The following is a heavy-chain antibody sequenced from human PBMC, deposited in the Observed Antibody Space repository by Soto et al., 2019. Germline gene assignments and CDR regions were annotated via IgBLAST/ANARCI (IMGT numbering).Heavy chain of an antibody. CDR2: ISYDGSNK. J-gene: IGHJ4*02. D-gene: IGHD4-17*01. CDR3: ARGYGDYALDY. CDR1: GFTFSSYG. Sequence: QVQLVESGGGVVQPGRSLRLSCAASGFTFSSYGMHWVRQALGKGLEWVAVISYDGSNKYYADSVKGRFTISRDNSKNTLYLQMNSLRAEDTAVYYCARGYGDYALDYWGQGTLVTVSS. V-gene: IGHV3-30*03.